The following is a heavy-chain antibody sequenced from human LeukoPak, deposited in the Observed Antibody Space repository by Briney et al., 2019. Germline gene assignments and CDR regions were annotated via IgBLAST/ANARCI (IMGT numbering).Heavy chain of an antibody. CDR1: GFTFGDYW. CDR3: ARSRYSSSSGGIDY. D-gene: IGHD6-6*01. V-gene: IGHV3-74*01. CDR2: INGDGETT. Sequence: GGALRLSCVASGFTFGDYWMHWVRQTPGKGLVWVPRINGDGETTDYADSVKGRFAISRDSDTLYLQMSGLSVEDTAVYYCARSRYSSSSGGIDYWGQGTMVTVSS. J-gene: IGHJ4*02.